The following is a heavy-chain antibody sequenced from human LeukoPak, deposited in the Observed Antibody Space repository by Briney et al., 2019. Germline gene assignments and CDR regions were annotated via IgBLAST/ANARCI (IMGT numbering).Heavy chain of an antibody. J-gene: IGHJ4*02. CDR2: IYSGGST. CDR1: GGSFSGYY. Sequence: ETLSLTCAVYGGSFSGYYWGWIRQAPGKGLEWVSVIYSGGSTYYADSVKGRFTISRDNSKNTLYLQMNSLRAEDTAVYYCARGAYFDYWGQGTLVTVSS. V-gene: IGHV3-66*01. CDR3: ARGAYFDY.